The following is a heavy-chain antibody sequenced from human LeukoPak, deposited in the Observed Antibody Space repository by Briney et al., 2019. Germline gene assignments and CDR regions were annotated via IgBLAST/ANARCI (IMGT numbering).Heavy chain of an antibody. CDR2: ISSSGSTI. CDR1: GFTFSDYY. J-gene: IGHJ4*02. Sequence: GGSLRLSCAASGFTFSDYYMSWIRQAPGKGLEWVSYISSSGSTIYYADSVKGRFTISRDNAKNSLYLQMNSLRAEDTAVYYCTRTQYDSGGNFYFDNWGQGTLVTVSS. V-gene: IGHV3-11*04. D-gene: IGHD3-22*01. CDR3: TRTQYDSGGNFYFDN.